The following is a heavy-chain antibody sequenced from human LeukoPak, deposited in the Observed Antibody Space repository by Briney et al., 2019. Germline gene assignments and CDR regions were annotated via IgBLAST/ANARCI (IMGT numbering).Heavy chain of an antibody. Sequence: SETLSLTCTVSGGSISSGSYFWTWIRQPAGKGLEWIGRINTSGSTNYNPSLKSRVTISVDTSKNPFSLKLSSVTAADTAVFYCAREGYTSSWYSGYYYFDYWGQGTLVTVSS. J-gene: IGHJ4*02. V-gene: IGHV4-61*02. CDR3: AREGYTSSWYSGYYYFDY. CDR1: GGSISSGSYF. D-gene: IGHD6-13*01. CDR2: INTSGST.